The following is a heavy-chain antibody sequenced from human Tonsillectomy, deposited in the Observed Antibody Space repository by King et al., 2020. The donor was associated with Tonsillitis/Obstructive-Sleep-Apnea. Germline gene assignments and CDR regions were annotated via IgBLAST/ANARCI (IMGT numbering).Heavy chain of an antibody. J-gene: IGHJ4*02. D-gene: IGHD3-3*01. CDR2: IYYSGST. CDR3: ARRSYYDFWVDY. CDR1: GGSISSSNYY. Sequence: LQLQESGPGLVKPSETLSLTCTVSGGSISSSNYYWGWIRQPPGKGLEWIGSIYYSGSTYYNPSLKSRVTISVDTSKNQFSLKLSSVTAADTAVYYCARRSYYDFWVDYWGQGTLVTVSS. V-gene: IGHV4-39*01.